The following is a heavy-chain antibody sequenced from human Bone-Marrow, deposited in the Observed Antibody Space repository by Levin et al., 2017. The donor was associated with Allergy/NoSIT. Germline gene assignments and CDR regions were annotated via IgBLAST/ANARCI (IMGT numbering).Heavy chain of an antibody. J-gene: IGHJ4*02. CDR3: AKGASSSRYEANYYCDL. CDR2: ISYDGSYK. Sequence: HPGGSLRLSCAGSGFTFDTYAMHWVRLAPGKGLEWVAVISYDGSYKYYADSVKGRFTISRDNSKNIVFLEMNTLTTEDTALYYCAKGASSSRYEANYYCDLWGQGTLVTVST. D-gene: IGHD6-19*01. V-gene: IGHV3-30*18. CDR1: GFTFDTYA.